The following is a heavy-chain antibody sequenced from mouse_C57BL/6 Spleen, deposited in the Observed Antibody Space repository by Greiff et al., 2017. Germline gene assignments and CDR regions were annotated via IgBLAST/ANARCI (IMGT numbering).Heavy chain of an antibody. CDR2: IDPSDSYT. CDR1: GYTFTSYW. CDR3: AIYYDYPFAY. V-gene: IGHV1-50*01. J-gene: IGHJ3*01. D-gene: IGHD2-4*01. Sequence: VQLQQPGAELVKPGASVKLSCKASGYTFTSYWMQWVKQRPGQGLEWIGEIDPSDSYTNYNQKFKGKATLTVDTSSRTAYMQLSSLTSADSAVYYCAIYYDYPFAYWGQVTLVTVSA.